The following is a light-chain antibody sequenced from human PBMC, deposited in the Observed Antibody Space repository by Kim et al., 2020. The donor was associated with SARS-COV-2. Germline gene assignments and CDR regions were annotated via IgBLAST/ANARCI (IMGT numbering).Light chain of an antibody. J-gene: IGKJ1*01. CDR1: QDLSRY. CDR3: QQTYSASRT. CDR2: TAS. Sequence: DIQMTQSPSSLSTSVGDRVTITCRARQDLSRYLNWYQQKPGKAPKLLIYTASSLQSGVPSRFTGSGSETDFTLTISSLQPEDFATYYCQQTYSASRTFGQGTKVDIK. V-gene: IGKV1-39*01.